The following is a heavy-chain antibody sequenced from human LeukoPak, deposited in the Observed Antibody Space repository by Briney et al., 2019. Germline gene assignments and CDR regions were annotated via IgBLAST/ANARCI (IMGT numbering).Heavy chain of an antibody. CDR3: ARDRMAGTGYYYGMDV. D-gene: IGHD6-19*01. J-gene: IGHJ6*02. CDR1: GFTFSSYS. V-gene: IGHV3-21*01. Sequence: GGSLRLSCAASGFTFSSYSMNWVRQAPGKGLEWVSSISSSSYIYYADSVKGRFTISRDNAKNSLYLQMNSLRVEDTAVYYCARDRMAGTGYYYGMDVWGQGTTVTVSS. CDR2: ISSSSYI.